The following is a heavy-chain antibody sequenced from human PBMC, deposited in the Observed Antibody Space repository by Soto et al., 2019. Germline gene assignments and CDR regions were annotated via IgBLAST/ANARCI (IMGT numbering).Heavy chain of an antibody. CDR1: GYTFTSYY. J-gene: IGHJ4*02. Sequence: GASVKVSCKASGYTFTSYYMHWVLQAPGQGLEWMGIINPSGGSTSYAQKFQGRVTMTRDTSTSTVYMELSSLRSDDTAVYYCARDSNSRFYYWGQGTLVTVSS. CDR3: ARDSNSRFYY. V-gene: IGHV1-46*01. CDR2: INPSGGST. D-gene: IGHD5-18*01.